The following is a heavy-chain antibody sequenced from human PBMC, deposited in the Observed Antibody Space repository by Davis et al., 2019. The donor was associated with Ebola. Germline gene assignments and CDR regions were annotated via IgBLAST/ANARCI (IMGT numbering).Heavy chain of an antibody. D-gene: IGHD3-10*01. CDR3: ARAASYRNYYYMDV. J-gene: IGHJ6*03. Sequence: PGGSLRLSCAVSGFTFSDHYMDWVRQAPGKGLEWVGRTRNKAKSYTTAYAASVKGRFSISRDDSKNSLYLQMNSLKTEDTAVYHCARAASYRNYYYMDVWGKGTTVTVSS. CDR2: TRNKAKSYTT. V-gene: IGHV3-72*01. CDR1: GFTFSDHY.